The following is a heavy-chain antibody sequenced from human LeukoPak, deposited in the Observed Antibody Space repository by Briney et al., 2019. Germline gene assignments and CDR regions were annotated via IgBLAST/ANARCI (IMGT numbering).Heavy chain of an antibody. D-gene: IGHD6-19*01. CDR3: ARTFPGIAVAGTSFDY. CDR2: ISAYNGNT. Sequence: ASVKVSCKASGYTFTSYGISWVRQAPGQGLEWMGWISAYNGNTNYAQKLQGRVTMTTDTSTSTAYMELSSLRSEDTAVYYCARTFPGIAVAGTSFDYWGQGTLVTVSS. CDR1: GYTFTSYG. V-gene: IGHV1-18*01. J-gene: IGHJ4*02.